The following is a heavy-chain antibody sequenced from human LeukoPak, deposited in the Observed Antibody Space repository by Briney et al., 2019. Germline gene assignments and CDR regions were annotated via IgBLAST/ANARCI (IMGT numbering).Heavy chain of an antibody. CDR2: ISSNGGST. CDR3: VKELVDYYYYYGMDV. V-gene: IGHV3-64D*06. CDR1: GFTFSSYA. Sequence: AGGSLRLSCSASGFTFSSYAMHWVRQAPGKGLEYVSAISSNGGSTYYADSVKGRFTISRDNSKNTLYLQMSSLRAEDTAVYYCVKELVDYYYYYGMDVWCKGTTVTVSS. J-gene: IGHJ6*04.